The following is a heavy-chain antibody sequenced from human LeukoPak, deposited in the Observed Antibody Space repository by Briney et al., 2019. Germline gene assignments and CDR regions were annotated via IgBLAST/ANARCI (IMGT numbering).Heavy chain of an antibody. V-gene: IGHV3-23*01. CDR3: AKAPPENPPGYSGYDFGRRYFDY. CDR1: GGTFSSYA. CDR2: ISGSGGST. Sequence: GASVKVSCKASGGTFSSYAMSWVRQAPGKGLEWVSAISGSGGSTYYADSVKGRFTISRDNSKNTLYLQMNSLRAEDTAVYYCAKAPPENPPGYSGYDFGRRYFDYWGQGTLVTVSS. D-gene: IGHD5-12*01. J-gene: IGHJ4*02.